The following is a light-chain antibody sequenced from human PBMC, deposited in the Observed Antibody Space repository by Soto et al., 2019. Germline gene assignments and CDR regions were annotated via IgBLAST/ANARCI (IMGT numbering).Light chain of an antibody. CDR1: QSVGGD. CDR3: QQYNNWPET. CDR2: GAS. Sequence: EILMTQSPATLSVSPGERATLSCRASQSVGGDLAWYQQKPGQAPRLLISGASIRASGIPARFSGSGSGTEFTLTISSLQSEDFAFYYCQQYNNWPETFGQGTKVEIK. V-gene: IGKV3-15*01. J-gene: IGKJ1*01.